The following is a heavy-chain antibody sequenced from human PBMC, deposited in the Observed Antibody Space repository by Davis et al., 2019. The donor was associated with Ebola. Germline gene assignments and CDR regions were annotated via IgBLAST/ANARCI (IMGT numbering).Heavy chain of an antibody. CDR2: ISYSGNT. Sequence: MPSETLSLTCSVSDGSFGSYYWSWIRQPPGKGLEWIGYISYSGNTNYNPSLKSRVTISMDTSQFQFSLKLSSVTAADTAVYYCARGGLLLWFGELLYSPLYGMDVWGKGTTVTVSS. CDR1: DGSFGSYY. V-gene: IGHV4-59*01. CDR3: ARGGLLLWFGELLYSPLYGMDV. D-gene: IGHD3-10*01. J-gene: IGHJ6*04.